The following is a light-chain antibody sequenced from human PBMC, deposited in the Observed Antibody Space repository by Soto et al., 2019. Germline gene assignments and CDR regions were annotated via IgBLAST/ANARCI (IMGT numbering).Light chain of an antibody. CDR3: QQYGESPPWT. CDR2: GAS. CDR1: QSVSRSY. Sequence: EIVLTQSPGTLSLSPGERATLSCRASQSVSRSYLAWYQKKPGQAPRLLIYGASIRATGIPDRFSGSGSGTDFSRTINKLEPEDFAVYYCQQYGESPPWTFGQGTKVEIK. J-gene: IGKJ1*01. V-gene: IGKV3-20*01.